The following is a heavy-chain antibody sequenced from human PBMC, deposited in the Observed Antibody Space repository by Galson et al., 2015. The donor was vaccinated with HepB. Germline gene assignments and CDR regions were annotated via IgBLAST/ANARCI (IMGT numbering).Heavy chain of an antibody. D-gene: IGHD6-13*01. CDR3: AKESPAGYSSDY. CDR1: GFTFSSYW. V-gene: IGHV3-7*03. CDR2: IKQDGSEK. Sequence: SLRLSCAASGFTFSSYWMSWVRQAPGKGLEWVANIKQDGSEKYYVASVKGRFTISRDNAKNSLYLQMSSLRAEDTAVYYCAKESPAGYSSDYWGQGTLVTVSS. J-gene: IGHJ4*02.